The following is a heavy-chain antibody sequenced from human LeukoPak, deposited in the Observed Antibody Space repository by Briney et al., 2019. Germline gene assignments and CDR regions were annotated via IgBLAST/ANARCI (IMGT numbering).Heavy chain of an antibody. V-gene: IGHV3-23*01. D-gene: IGHD3-3*01. J-gene: IGHJ4*02. CDR1: GFTLRSYV. CDR2: IGGSGGNA. Sequence: GGSLRLSCAASGFTLRSYVMNWVRQAPGKGLEWVSSIGGSGGNAYYADSVKGRFTISRDNSKDTLYLQMNSLRAEDTAVYYCARGSNYDFWSDFYPTNYFDCWGQGARVTVSS. CDR3: ARGSNYDFWSDFYPTNYFDC.